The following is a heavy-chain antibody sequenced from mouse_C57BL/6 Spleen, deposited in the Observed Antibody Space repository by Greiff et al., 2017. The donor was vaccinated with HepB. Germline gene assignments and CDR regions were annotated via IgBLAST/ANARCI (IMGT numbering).Heavy chain of an antibody. D-gene: IGHD1-1*01. J-gene: IGHJ2*01. Sequence: QVQLQQSGAELVKPGASVKLSCKASGYTFTSYWMHWVKQRPGQGLEWIGMIHPNSGSTNYNEKFKSKATLTVDKSSSTAYMQLSSLTSEDSAVYYCAREGGRYPYYFDYWGQGTTLTVSS. CDR2: IHPNSGST. CDR1: GYTFTSYW. CDR3: AREGGRYPYYFDY. V-gene: IGHV1-64*01.